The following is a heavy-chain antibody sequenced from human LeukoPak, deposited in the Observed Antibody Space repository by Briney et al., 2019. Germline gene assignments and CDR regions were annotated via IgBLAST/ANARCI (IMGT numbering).Heavy chain of an antibody. V-gene: IGHV3-7*01. CDR3: AREPLD. CDR1: GFTFSSYW. Sequence: GGSLRLSCAASGFTFSSYWMTWVRQAPGKGLEWVANIREDGSEKYYVDSVKGRFTVSRDNAKNSLYLQVNSLRAEDTAVYYCAREPLDWGQGTLVTVSS. J-gene: IGHJ4*02. D-gene: IGHD3-16*02. CDR2: IREDGSEK.